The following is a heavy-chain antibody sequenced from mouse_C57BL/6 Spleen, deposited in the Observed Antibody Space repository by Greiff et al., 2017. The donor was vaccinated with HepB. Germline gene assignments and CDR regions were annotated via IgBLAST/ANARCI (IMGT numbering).Heavy chain of an antibody. Sequence: EVMLVESEGGLVQPGSSMKLSCTASGFTFSDYYMAWVRQVPEKGLEWVANINYDGSSTYYLDSLKSRFTISRDNAKNILYLQMSSLKSEDTATYYCARARSAMDYWGQGTSVTVSS. J-gene: IGHJ4*01. V-gene: IGHV5-16*01. CDR3: ARARSAMDY. CDR1: GFTFSDYY. CDR2: INYDGSST.